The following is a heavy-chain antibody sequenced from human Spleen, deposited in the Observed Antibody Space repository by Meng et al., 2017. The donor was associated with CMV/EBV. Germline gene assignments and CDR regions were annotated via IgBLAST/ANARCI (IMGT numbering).Heavy chain of an antibody. V-gene: IGHV3-30*02. CDR3: AKPEALSWYAFDI. CDR1: GLTFSSYG. J-gene: IGHJ3*02. CDR2: RRYDGSNK. D-gene: IGHD6-13*01. Sequence: AAAGLTFSSYGMHWVRQAPGKGLEWVAFRRYDGSNKYYADSVKGRFTISRDNSKNTLYLQMNSLRAEDTAVYYCAKPEALSWYAFDIWGQGTMVTVSS.